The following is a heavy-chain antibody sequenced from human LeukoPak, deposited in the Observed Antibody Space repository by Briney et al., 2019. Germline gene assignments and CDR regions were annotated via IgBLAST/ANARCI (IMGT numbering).Heavy chain of an antibody. CDR1: GYTFTSYG. CDR2: ISAYNGNT. CDR3: ARAPGNYYYDSSGYGYYYYMDV. D-gene: IGHD3-22*01. J-gene: IGHJ6*03. V-gene: IGHV1-18*01. Sequence: ASVKVSCKASGYTFTSYGISWVRQAPGQGLEWMGWISAYNGNTNYAQKLQGRVTMTTDTSTSTACMELRSLRSDDTAVYYCARAPGNYYYDSSGYGYYYYMDVWGKGTTVTVSS.